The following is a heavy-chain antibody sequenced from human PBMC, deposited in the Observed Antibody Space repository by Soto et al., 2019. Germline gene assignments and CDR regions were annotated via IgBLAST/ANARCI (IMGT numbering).Heavy chain of an antibody. CDR3: ARERRYCSGGTCSDGLDV. D-gene: IGHD2-15*01. Sequence: PSETLSLTCVVTRGSVSSGAYSWSWIRQPPGKALEWIGFIFDSESTYYNPSLKSRVTISVERSKNQFSLRLTSVTAADTAVYYCARERRYCSGGTCSDGLDVWGQGTTVTVSS. CDR2: IFDSEST. V-gene: IGHV4-30-2*01. CDR1: RGSVSSGAYS. J-gene: IGHJ6*02.